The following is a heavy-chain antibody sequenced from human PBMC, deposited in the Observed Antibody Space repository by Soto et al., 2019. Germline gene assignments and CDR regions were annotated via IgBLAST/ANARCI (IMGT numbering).Heavy chain of an antibody. CDR1: GFTFSCCG. D-gene: IGHD1-26*01. J-gene: IGHJ4*02. CDR2: ISHVGSNG. CDR3: AKVGFSGTYSSDY. Sequence: QVQLVESGGGVVQPGGSLRLSCAASGFTFSCCGMHWVRQAPGKGLEWVAVISHVGSNGYYADSVTGRFTISRDNSKNTLYLQMNSLRVEDTAVYYCAKVGFSGTYSSDYWGQGTLVTVSS. V-gene: IGHV3-30*18.